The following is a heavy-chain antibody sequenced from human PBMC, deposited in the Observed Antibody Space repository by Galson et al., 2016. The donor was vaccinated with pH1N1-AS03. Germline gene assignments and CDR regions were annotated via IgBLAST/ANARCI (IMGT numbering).Heavy chain of an antibody. CDR2: IGPNSRYI. J-gene: IGHJ4*02. CDR1: GFTFSDYY. V-gene: IGHV3-11*05. CDR3: TRDPRILDF. Sequence: SLRLSCAASGFTFSDYYMTWVHQAPGKGLECISYIGPNSRYIEYADSVRGRFTISRDNAQNSVYLQMNSLGAEDTAIYYCTRDPRILDFWGQGTLVTVSS.